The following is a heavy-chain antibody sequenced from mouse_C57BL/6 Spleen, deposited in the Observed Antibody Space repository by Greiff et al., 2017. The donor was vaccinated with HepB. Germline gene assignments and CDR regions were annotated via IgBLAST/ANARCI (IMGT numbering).Heavy chain of an antibody. D-gene: IGHD1-1*01. Sequence: VQLQESGAELVRPGASVKLSCKASGYTFTDYYINWVKQRPGQGLEWIARFYPGNGNTYYNEKFKGKATLTAEKSSSNAYLQLSSLTSEVSAVYFWASCSSIVYAMDYWGRGASVTVSS. CDR2: FYPGNGNT. CDR3: ASCSSIVYAMDY. J-gene: IGHJ4*01. CDR1: GYTFTDYY. V-gene: IGHV1-76*01.